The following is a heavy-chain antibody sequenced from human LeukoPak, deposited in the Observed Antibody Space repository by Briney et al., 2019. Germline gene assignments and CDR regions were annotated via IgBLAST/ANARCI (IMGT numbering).Heavy chain of an antibody. D-gene: IGHD5-18*01. Sequence: SETLSLTCAVYGGSFSDYYWSWIRQPPGKGLEWIGEIIPSGSTNYSPSLKSRVTISVDTSKNQFSLKLSSVAAADTAVYFCARVGYRYVINDWSRTGLGAYPTKYYYHMDVWDKGTTVTVSS. CDR3: ARVGYRYVINDWSRTGLGAYPTKYYYHMDV. J-gene: IGHJ6*03. CDR1: GGSFSDYY. V-gene: IGHV4-34*12. CDR2: IIPSGST.